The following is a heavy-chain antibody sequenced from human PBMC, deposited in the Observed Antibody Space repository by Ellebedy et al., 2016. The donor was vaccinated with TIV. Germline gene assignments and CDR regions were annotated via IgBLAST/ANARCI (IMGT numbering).Heavy chain of an antibody. D-gene: IGHD3-10*01. CDR2: IFYSGNT. CDR3: ARHVGSASGDHFDY. V-gene: IGHV4-39*01. J-gene: IGHJ4*02. CDR1: GGSVRGDTYS. Sequence: GSLRLSXAVSGGSVRGDTYSWAWIRQPPGTGLAWIGSIFYSGNTHYTVSLGSRVTISRDTSKNQFSLKLSSVTAADTAVYFCARHVGSASGDHFDYWGQGTLVTVSS.